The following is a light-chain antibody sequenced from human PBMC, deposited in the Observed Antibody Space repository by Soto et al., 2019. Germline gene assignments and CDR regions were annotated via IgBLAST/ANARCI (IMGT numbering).Light chain of an antibody. CDR1: SSNIGAGYD. CDR3: QSYESSLSGYV. V-gene: IGLV1-40*01. CDR2: GNS. J-gene: IGLJ1*01. Sequence: QSALAQPPSVSGAPGQRVPISCTGSSSNIGAGYDVHWYQQLPGTAPKLLIYGNSNRPSGVPDRFSGSKSGTSASLAITGLQAEDEADYYCQSYESSLSGYVFGTGSKVTVL.